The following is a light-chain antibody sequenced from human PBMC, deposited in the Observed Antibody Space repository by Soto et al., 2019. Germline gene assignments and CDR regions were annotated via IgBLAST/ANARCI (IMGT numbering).Light chain of an antibody. Sequence: IQLTQSPSLLSASVGDRVTITCRASHDISTYLAWYQQKPGKAPKLMIYEASTLQSGVPSRFSGSGSGTEFTLTISGLLPEDFATYHCQQSYSTPQTFGQVTKVDIK. J-gene: IGKJ1*01. CDR1: HDISTY. CDR3: QQSYSTPQT. V-gene: IGKV1-9*01. CDR2: EAS.